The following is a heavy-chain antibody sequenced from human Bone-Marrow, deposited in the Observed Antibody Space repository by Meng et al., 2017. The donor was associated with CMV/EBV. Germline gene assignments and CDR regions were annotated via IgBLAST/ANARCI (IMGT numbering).Heavy chain of an antibody. J-gene: IGHJ3*02. CDR1: GFTFSSYW. D-gene: IGHD2-15*01. CDR2: IKQDGSEK. CDR3: ASGIVVVDAFDI. Sequence: GESLKISCAASGFTFSSYWMSWVRQAPGKGLEWVANIKQDGSEKYYVDSVKGRFTISRDNAKNSLYLQMNSLRAEDTAVYYCASGIVVVDAFDIWGQGTMVT. V-gene: IGHV3-7*01.